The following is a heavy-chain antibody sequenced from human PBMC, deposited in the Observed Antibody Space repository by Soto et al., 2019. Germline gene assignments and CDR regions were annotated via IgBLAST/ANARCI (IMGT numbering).Heavy chain of an antibody. Sequence: GGSLGLSCAASGFNFNAYVMNWVRQAPGKGLERVSIISFTGDSRYYADSVKDRFTISRDNSQNTLYLQMNSLRADDTAVYYCAKKSCSSTQWLYGMEVWCQETTDTASS. CDR1: GFNFNAYV. J-gene: IGHJ6*02. V-gene: IGHV3-23*01. CDR2: ISFTGDSR. CDR3: AKKSCSSTQWLYGMEV. D-gene: IGHD6-19*01.